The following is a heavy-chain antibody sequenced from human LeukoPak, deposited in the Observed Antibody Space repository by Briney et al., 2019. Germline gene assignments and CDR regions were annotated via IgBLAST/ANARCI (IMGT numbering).Heavy chain of an antibody. CDR2: IYWDDDK. CDR1: GFSLSTSGVG. V-gene: IGHV2-5*02. D-gene: IGHD2-8*01. Sequence: SGPTLAKPTQTLTLTCTFSGFSLSTSGVGVGWIRQPPGKALEWLALIYWDDDKRYSPSLKSRLTITKDTSKNQVVLTMTNMDSVDTATYYWAHGDMVPDAFDIWGQGTMVTVSS. J-gene: IGHJ3*02. CDR3: AHGDMVPDAFDI.